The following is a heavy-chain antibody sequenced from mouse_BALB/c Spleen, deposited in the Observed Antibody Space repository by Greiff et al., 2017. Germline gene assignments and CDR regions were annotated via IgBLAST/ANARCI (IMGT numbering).Heavy chain of an antibody. CDR1: GYTFTSYW. Sequence: QVQLQQPGAELVKPGASVKLSCKASGYTFTSYWMHWVKQRPGQGLEWIGMIHPSDSETRLNQKFKDKATLTADKSSSTAYMQLSSLASEDSAVYYCARSPDGFSFDYWGQGTTLTVSS. CDR3: ARSPDGFSFDY. J-gene: IGHJ2*01. D-gene: IGHD2-3*01. V-gene: IGHV1-74*01. CDR2: IHPSDSET.